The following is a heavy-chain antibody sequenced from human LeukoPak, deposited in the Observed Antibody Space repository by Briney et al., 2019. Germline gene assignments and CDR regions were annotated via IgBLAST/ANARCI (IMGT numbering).Heavy chain of an antibody. D-gene: IGHD2-2*01. CDR2: ISAFNGDT. J-gene: IGHJ5*02. V-gene: IGHV1-18*01. CDR1: GYNFMNYG. Sequence: ASVKVSCKASGYNFMNYGISWVRQAPGQALEWMGWISAFNGDTKYPQKLQGRVSMTTDTSTNTAYMELWSLRSDDTAVYYCARKLGYCSSTSCRQSNWFDPWGQGTLVTVSS. CDR3: ARKLGYCSSTSCRQSNWFDP.